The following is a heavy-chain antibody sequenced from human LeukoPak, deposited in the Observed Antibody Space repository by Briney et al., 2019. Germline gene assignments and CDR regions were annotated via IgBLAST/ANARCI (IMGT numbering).Heavy chain of an antibody. J-gene: IGHJ4*02. Sequence: ASVKVSCKASGGTFSSYAISWVRQAPGQGLEWMGRIIPILGIANYAQKFQGRVTITADKSTSTAYMELSSLRSEDTAVYYCARVGGSGSSVGDYWGQGTLVTVSS. CDR1: GGTFSSYA. CDR2: IIPILGIA. CDR3: ARVGGSGSSVGDY. V-gene: IGHV1-69*04. D-gene: IGHD3-10*01.